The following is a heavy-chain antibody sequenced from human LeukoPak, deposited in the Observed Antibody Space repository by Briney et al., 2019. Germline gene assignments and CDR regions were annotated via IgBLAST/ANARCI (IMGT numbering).Heavy chain of an antibody. CDR1: GFIFDDYG. Sequence: GGSLRLSCAAFGFIFDDYGMSWVRQAPGKGLEWVSGINWNGGSTGYADSVKGRFTISRDNAKKTLYLQMNSVRAEDTAVYYCARDFKEADPWGQGTLVTVSS. CDR2: INWNGGST. J-gene: IGHJ5*02. CDR3: ARDFKEADP. V-gene: IGHV3-20*04.